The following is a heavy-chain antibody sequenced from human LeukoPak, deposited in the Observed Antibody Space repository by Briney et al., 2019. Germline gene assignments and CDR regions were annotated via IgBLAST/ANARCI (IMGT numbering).Heavy chain of an antibody. J-gene: IGHJ4*02. CDR2: INPSGGST. CDR1: GYTFTNYY. D-gene: IGHD5-24*01. Sequence: ASVKVSCKAAGYTFTNYYMHWVRQAPGQGLEWMGIINPSGGSTGYAQKVQGRFTMTRDTSTTTVYMELSSMRSEETAVYYCARDREEGYNSYYFDSWGQGTLVIVSS. CDR3: ARDREEGYNSYYFDS. V-gene: IGHV1-46*01.